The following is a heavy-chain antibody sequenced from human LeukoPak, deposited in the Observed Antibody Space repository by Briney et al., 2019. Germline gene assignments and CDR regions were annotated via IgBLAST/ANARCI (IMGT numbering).Heavy chain of an antibody. J-gene: IGHJ4*02. D-gene: IGHD6-13*01. V-gene: IGHV3-53*01. CDR2: IYSGGST. Sequence: PGGSLRLSCAASGFTVSSNYMSWARQAPGKGLEWVSVIYSGGSTYYADSVKGRFTISRDNSKNTLYLQMNSLRAEDTAVYYCARALEAADPFDYWGQGTLVTVSS. CDR1: GFTVSSNY. CDR3: ARALEAADPFDY.